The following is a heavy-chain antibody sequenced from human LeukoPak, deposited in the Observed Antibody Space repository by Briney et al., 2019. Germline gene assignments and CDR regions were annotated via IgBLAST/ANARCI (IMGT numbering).Heavy chain of an antibody. V-gene: IGHV1-69*13. D-gene: IGHD4-17*01. CDR2: IMPLFGTA. J-gene: IGHJ5*02. Sequence: ASVKVSCKTSGGTFNNSAISWVRQAPGQGLEWLGRIMPLFGTAGYAQQLQGRVTITQDESTRTVYLELTSLTSDDTAVYYCARDVHGDYGSGWFDPWGQGPLVSVSS. CDR1: GGTFNNSA. CDR3: ARDVHGDYGSGWFDP.